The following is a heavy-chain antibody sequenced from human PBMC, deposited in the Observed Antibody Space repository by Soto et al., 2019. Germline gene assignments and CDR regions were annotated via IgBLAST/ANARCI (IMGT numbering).Heavy chain of an antibody. V-gene: IGHV3-23*01. Sequence: GGSLRLSCAASGFTFSSYAMSWVRQAPGKGLEWVSAISGSGGSTYYADSVKGRFTISRDNSKNTLYLQMNSLRAEDTAVYYCAKDVYCGGDCYPNWYFDLWGRGTLVTVSS. CDR3: AKDVYCGGDCYPNWYFDL. CDR1: GFTFSSYA. CDR2: ISGSGGST. D-gene: IGHD2-21*02. J-gene: IGHJ2*01.